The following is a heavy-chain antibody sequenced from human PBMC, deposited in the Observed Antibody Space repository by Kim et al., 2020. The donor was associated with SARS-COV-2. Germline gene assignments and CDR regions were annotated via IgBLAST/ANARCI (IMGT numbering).Heavy chain of an antibody. CDR3: ARHYEAFFDY. D-gene: IGHD3-3*02. CDR2: IYYSGSP. Sequence: SETLSLTCTVSGGSISSYYWSWIRQPPGKGLEWIGYIYYSGSPNYNPSLKSRVTITVDTSKNQFSLKLSSVTAADTAVYYCARHYEAFFDYWGQGTLATVSS. V-gene: IGHV4-59*08. J-gene: IGHJ4*02. CDR1: GGSISSYY.